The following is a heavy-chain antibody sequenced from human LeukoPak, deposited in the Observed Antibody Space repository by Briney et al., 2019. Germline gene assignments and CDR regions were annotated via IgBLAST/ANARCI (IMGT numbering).Heavy chain of an antibody. CDR1: GFTVSSNY. CDR2: TYSGGST. V-gene: IGHV3-53*01. Sequence: GGSLRPSCAASGFTVSSNYMSWVRQAPGKGLEWVSVTYSGGSTYYADSVKGRFTISRDNSKNTLYLQMNSLRAEDTAVYYCASSERGYWGQGTLVTVSS. J-gene: IGHJ4*02. CDR3: ASSERGY.